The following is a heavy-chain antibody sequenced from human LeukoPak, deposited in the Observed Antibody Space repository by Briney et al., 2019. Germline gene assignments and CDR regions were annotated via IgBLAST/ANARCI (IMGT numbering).Heavy chain of an antibody. Sequence: AGGSLRLSCAASGFTFDDYAMHWVRQAPGKGLEWVSGISWNSGSIGYADSVKGRFTISRDNAKNSLYLQMNSLRAEDMALYYCAKDRRIEAAAPLLDWGQGTLVTVSS. D-gene: IGHD6-13*01. CDR2: ISWNSGSI. CDR3: AKDRRIEAAAPLLD. V-gene: IGHV3-9*03. J-gene: IGHJ4*02. CDR1: GFTFDDYA.